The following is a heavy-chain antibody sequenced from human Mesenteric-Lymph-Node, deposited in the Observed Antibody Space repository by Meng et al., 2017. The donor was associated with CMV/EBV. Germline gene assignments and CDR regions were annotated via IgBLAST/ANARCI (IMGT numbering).Heavy chain of an antibody. CDR3: ARDHTTMINDAGLGYFRLDP. D-gene: IGHD4-17*01. Sequence: SETLSLTCTVSGGSISSGDYYWSWIRQPPGKGLEWIGFIYSSGSTYYNPSLKSRVTISVDTSKNQFSLKLSSVTAADTAAYYCARDHTTMINDAGLGYFRLDPWGQGALVTVSS. V-gene: IGHV4-30-4*08. J-gene: IGHJ5*02. CDR1: GGSISSGDYY. CDR2: IYSSGST.